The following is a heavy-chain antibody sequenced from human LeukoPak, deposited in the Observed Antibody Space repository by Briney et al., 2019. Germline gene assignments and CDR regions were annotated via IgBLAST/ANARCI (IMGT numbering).Heavy chain of an antibody. V-gene: IGHV4-38-2*02. CDR3: ARQGCSSTSCYMAY. Sequence: SETLSLTCTVSSYSISSGYYWGWIRQPPGKGLEWIGSIHHSGSTDYNPSLKSRVTISVDTSKNQFSLKLSSVTAADTAVYYCARQGCSSTSCYMAYWGQGTLVTVSS. CDR1: SYSISSGYY. D-gene: IGHD2-2*02. CDR2: IHHSGST. J-gene: IGHJ4*02.